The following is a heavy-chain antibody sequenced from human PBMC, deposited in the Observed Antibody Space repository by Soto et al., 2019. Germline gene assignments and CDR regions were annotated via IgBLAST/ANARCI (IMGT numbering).Heavy chain of an antibody. Sequence: PSETLSLTCTVSGGSISSGDYYWSWIRQPPGKGLEWIGYIYYSGSTYYNPSLKSRVTISVDTSKNQFSLKLSSVTAADTAVYYCARDPLKPIVVVPAATPTQRGMDVWGQGTTVTVS. D-gene: IGHD2-2*01. CDR2: IYYSGST. J-gene: IGHJ6*02. CDR1: GGSISSGDYY. CDR3: ARDPLKPIVVVPAATPTQRGMDV. V-gene: IGHV4-30-4*01.